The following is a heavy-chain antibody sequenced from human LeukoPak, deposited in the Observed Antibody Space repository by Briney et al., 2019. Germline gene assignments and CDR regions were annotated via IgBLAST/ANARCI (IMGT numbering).Heavy chain of an antibody. CDR2: IYSGGST. CDR1: GFTVSSNY. Sequence: GGSLRLSCAASGFTVSSNYMSWVRQAPGKGLEWVSVIYSGGSTYYADSVKGRLTISRDNSKNTLYLQMNSLRAEDTAVYYCAGGGYSSSWIIDYWGQGTLVTVSS. CDR3: AGGGYSSSWIIDY. J-gene: IGHJ4*02. D-gene: IGHD6-13*01. V-gene: IGHV3-53*01.